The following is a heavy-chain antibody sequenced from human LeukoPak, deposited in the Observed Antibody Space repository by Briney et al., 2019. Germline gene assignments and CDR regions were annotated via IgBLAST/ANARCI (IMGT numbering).Heavy chain of an antibody. CDR1: GGSISSSNW. V-gene: IGHV4-4*02. Sequence: PSGTLSLTCAVSGGSISSSNWWSWVRQPPGKGLEWIGEIYHSGSTNYNPSLKSRVTISVDKSKNQFSLKLSSVTAADTAVYYCARDLRVVPAATNWFDPWGEGTLVTVCS. CDR2: IYHSGST. J-gene: IGHJ5*02. D-gene: IGHD2-2*01. CDR3: ARDLRVVPAATNWFDP.